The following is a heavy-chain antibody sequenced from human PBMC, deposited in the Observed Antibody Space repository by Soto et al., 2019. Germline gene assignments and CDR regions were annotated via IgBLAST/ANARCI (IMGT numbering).Heavy chain of an antibody. D-gene: IGHD3-22*01. CDR2: ISSSSSYI. J-gene: IGHJ4*02. CDR3: ARGWTYYYDSSGYPSFDY. Sequence: ESGGGLVKPGGSLRLSCAASGFTFSSYSMNWVRQAPGKGLEWVSSISSSSSYIYYADPVKGRFTISRDNAKNSLYLQMNSLRAEDTAVYYCARGWTYYYDSSGYPSFDYWGQGTLVTVSS. CDR1: GFTFSSYS. V-gene: IGHV3-21*01.